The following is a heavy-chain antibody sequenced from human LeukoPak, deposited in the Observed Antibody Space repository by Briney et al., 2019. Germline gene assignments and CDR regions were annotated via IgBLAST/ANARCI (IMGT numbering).Heavy chain of an antibody. V-gene: IGHV1-3*01. Sequence: ASVKVSCKASGYTFTSYAMHWVRQAPGQRLEWMGWINAGNGNTKCSQKFQGRVTITRDTSASTAYMELSSLRSEDTAVYYCARDRDTGIMVPTLVDYWGQGILATVSS. CDR3: ARDRDTGIMVPTLVDY. J-gene: IGHJ4*02. CDR2: INAGNGNT. CDR1: GYTFTSYA. D-gene: IGHD5-18*01.